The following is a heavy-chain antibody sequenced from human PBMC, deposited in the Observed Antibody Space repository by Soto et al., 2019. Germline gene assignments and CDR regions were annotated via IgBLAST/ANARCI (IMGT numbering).Heavy chain of an antibody. CDR2: IIPIFGTS. D-gene: IGHD5-12*01. CDR1: GVTFNNHA. V-gene: IGHV1-69*01. Sequence: QVQLVQSGAEVKKPGSSVKVSCKASGVTFNNHAINWVRQAPGQGLEWMGGIIPIFGTSNYAQKFQGRVTITADESTRTAYMELSSLRSEDTAVYYCVRVKMREMATILRYKWFDPWGQGTLVTVSS. CDR3: VRVKMREMATILRYKWFDP. J-gene: IGHJ5*02.